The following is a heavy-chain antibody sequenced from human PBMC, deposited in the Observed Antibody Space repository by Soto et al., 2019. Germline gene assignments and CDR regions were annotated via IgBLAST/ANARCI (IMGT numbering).Heavy chain of an antibody. CDR3: ARLTPYDSGSYSFRYDWFHP. V-gene: IGHV3-53*01. CDR1: GFSVRSSH. D-gene: IGHD3-10*01. J-gene: IGHJ5*02. CDR2: MYSGGDT. Sequence: GGSLRLSCAASGFSVRSSHMSWVRQAPGKGLEGVSIMYSGGDTYYAVSLKGRFTISRDNSKNTVFLQMNTLGHDDTALYFCARLTPYDSGSYSFRYDWFHPWGQGRLVTVSS.